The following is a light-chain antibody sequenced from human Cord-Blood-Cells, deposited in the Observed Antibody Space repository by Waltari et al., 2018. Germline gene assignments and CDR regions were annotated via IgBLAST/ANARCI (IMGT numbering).Light chain of an antibody. CDR3: QQLNSYPIT. CDR1: QGSSSY. J-gene: IGKJ5*01. Sequence: DIQLTQSPSFLSASVGDRVTITCRARQGSSSYLAWYQQKPGKAPKLLIYAASTLQSGVPSRFSGSGSGTEFTLTISSLQPEDFATYDGQQLNSYPITFGQGTRLEIK. CDR2: AAS. V-gene: IGKV1-9*01.